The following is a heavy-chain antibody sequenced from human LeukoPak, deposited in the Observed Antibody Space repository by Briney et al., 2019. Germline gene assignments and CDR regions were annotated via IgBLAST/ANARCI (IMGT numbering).Heavy chain of an antibody. CDR3: ARGGYGDYKLHYYHYGMDV. CDR2: IFYSGGT. J-gene: IGHJ6*02. CDR1: GDSINNYY. V-gene: IGHV4-59*01. Sequence: SETLSLTCTVSGDSINNYYWSWIRQPPGKGLEWIGYIFYSGGTKYNPSLKSQVAISIAMSKNQFSLNLNSVTAADTAVYYCARGGYGDYKLHYYHYGMDVWSQGTTVTVSS. D-gene: IGHD4-17*01.